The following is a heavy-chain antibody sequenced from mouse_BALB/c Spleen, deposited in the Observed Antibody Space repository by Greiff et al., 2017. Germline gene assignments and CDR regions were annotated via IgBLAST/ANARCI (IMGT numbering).Heavy chain of an antibody. D-gene: IGHD1-2*01. V-gene: IGHV1-37*01. CDR1: GYSFTGYF. J-gene: IGHJ4*01. Sequence: EVQLVEPGPELVKPGASVKISCKASGYSFTGYFMNWVKQSHGKSLEWIGRINPYNGDTFYNQKFKGKATLTVDKSSSTAHMELLSLTSEDSAVYYCGRRTTAHAMDYWGQGTSVTVSS. CDR2: INPYNGDT. CDR3: GRRTTAHAMDY.